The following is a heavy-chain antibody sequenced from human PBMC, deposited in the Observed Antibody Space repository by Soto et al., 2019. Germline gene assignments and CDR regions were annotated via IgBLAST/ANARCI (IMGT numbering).Heavy chain of an antibody. CDR1: GGSVSANSYY. CDR3: ARDAFGQGSYSLDY. V-gene: IGHV4-61*01. CDR2: IYHTGII. D-gene: IGHD1-26*01. J-gene: IGHJ4*02. Sequence: ETLSLTCTVSGGSVSANSYYWNWIRLPPGKGLQWVRHIYHTGIIHYSPSFKSRVPISVDTPKNQFSLRLSSVTVADTAVYYCARDAFGQGSYSLDYWGQGTLVTVSS.